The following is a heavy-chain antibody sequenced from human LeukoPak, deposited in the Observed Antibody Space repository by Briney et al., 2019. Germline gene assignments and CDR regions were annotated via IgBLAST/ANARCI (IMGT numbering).Heavy chain of an antibody. CDR1: GFTFSSYW. J-gene: IGHJ1*01. Sequence: PGGSLRLSCAASGFTFSSYWMSWVRQAPGKGLEWVANIKEDGSEKNYVDSVKGRFTISRDNAKNSLYLQINSLRAEDTAVYYCARDLIAMIDTQCWGQGTLVTVSS. CDR2: IKEDGSEK. V-gene: IGHV3-7*01. CDR3: ARDLIAMIDTQC. D-gene: IGHD3-22*01.